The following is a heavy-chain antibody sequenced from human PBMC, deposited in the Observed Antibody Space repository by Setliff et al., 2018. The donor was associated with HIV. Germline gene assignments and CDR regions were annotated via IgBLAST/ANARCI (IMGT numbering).Heavy chain of an antibody. V-gene: IGHV1-69*13. Sequence: SVKVSCKASGGTFSSYAISWVRQAPGQGLEWMGGIIPIFGKANYAQKFQGRVTITADESTNTAYMELSSLGSEDTAVYYCARDPGEGGGGFLEWTIGYYYYMDVWGKGTTVTVSS. J-gene: IGHJ6*03. D-gene: IGHD3-3*01. CDR2: IIPIFGKA. CDR1: GGTFSSYA. CDR3: ARDPGEGGGGFLEWTIGYYYYMDV.